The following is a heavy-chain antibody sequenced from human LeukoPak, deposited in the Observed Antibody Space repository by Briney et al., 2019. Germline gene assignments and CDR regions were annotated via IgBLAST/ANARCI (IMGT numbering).Heavy chain of an antibody. CDR2: IYSGGST. J-gene: IGHJ4*02. V-gene: IGHV3-53*01. D-gene: IGHD2/OR15-2a*01. CDR3: ARAIGLDFDF. Sequence: GGSLRLSCAASGFTVSSNYMSWVRQAPGKGLEWASVIYSGGSTYYADSVKGRFTISRDNAKNTLYLQMNSLRAEDTAMYYCARAIGLDFDFWGQGTLVTVSS. CDR1: GFTVSSNY.